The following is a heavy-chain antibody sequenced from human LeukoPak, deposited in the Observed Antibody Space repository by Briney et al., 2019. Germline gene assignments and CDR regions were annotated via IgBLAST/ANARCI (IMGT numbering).Heavy chain of an antibody. CDR2: ISASGSAT. J-gene: IGHJ3*02. CDR1: GFIFSNYG. V-gene: IGHV3-23*01. Sequence: GGSLRLSCAASGFIFSNYGMNWVRQAPGKGLEWVAAISASGSATSYADSVRGRFTISRDNSKSTTYLQMNSLRAEDTAVYYCAKDRILRPNDAFDIWGQGTMVTVSS. D-gene: IGHD2-21*01. CDR3: AKDRILRPNDAFDI.